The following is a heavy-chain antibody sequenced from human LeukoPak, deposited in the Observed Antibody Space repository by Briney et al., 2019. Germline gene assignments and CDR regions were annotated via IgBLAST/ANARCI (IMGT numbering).Heavy chain of an antibody. CDR2: ISYSGST. V-gene: IGHV4-30-4*08. CDR3: ARDPKPYGMDV. J-gene: IGHJ6*02. Sequence: SWIRQPPGKGLEWIGYISYSGSTYYNPFLKSRVTISVDTSKNQFSLKLSSVTAADTAVYYCARDPKPYGMDVWGQGTTVTVSS.